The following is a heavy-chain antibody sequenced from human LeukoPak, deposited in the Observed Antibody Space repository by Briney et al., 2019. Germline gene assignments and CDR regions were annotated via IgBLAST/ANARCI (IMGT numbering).Heavy chain of an antibody. CDR1: GGTFSSYA. J-gene: IGHJ4*02. CDR2: IIPIFGTA. V-gene: IGHV1-69*06. Sequence: SVKVSCKASGGTFSSYAISWVRQAPGQGLEWMGGIIPIFGTANYAQKFQSRVTITADKSTSTAYMELSSLRSEDTAVYYCARGRGYDILTGYYFDYWGQGTLVTVSS. D-gene: IGHD3-9*01. CDR3: ARGRGYDILTGYYFDY.